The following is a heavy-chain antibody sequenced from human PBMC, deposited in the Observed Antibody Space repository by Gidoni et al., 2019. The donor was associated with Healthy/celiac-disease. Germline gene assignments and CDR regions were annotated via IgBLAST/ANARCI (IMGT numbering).Heavy chain of an antibody. D-gene: IGHD6-19*01. CDR2: IYYSGST. Sequence: QVQLQASGPGLVKPSETLSLTCTVSGGSISSYYWSWIRQPPGKGLEWIGYIYYSGSTNYNPSLKSRVTISVDTSKNQFSLKLSSVTAADTAVYYCARAEGSGWYDYWGQGTLVTVSS. CDR3: ARAEGSGWYDY. J-gene: IGHJ4*02. V-gene: IGHV4-59*01. CDR1: GGSISSYY.